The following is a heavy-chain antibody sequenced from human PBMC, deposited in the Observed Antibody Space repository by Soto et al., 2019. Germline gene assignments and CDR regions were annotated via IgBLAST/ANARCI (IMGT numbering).Heavy chain of an antibody. CDR3: ASSGGPEGDWFDP. CDR1: GASIRRRGYY. V-gene: IGHV4-31*01. J-gene: IGHJ5*02. Sequence: QVLLQESGPRLVKPSQTLSLTCTVSGASIRRRGYYWSWIRHHPGEGLEWIGFVYYIGNTDYNPSHKSPVSISADSSKNEFSLWLYSVTDADTAVYYCASSGGPEGDWFDPWGPGTMVTVSS. CDR2: VYYIGNT. D-gene: IGHD2-15*01.